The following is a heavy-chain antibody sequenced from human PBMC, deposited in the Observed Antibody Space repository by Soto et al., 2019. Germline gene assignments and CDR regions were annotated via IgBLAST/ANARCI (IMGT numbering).Heavy chain of an antibody. CDR2: IIPIFGTA. J-gene: IGHJ6*02. Sequence: QVQLVQSGAEVKKPGSSVKVSCKASGGTFSSYAISWVRQAPGQGLEWMGGIIPIFGTANYAQKFQGRVTITADESTRTAYMDLSSLRSEDTAVYYCARISVDRRQQYYYYYGMDVWGQGTTVTVSS. CDR1: GGTFSSYA. D-gene: IGHD6-13*01. CDR3: ARISVDRRQQYYYYYGMDV. V-gene: IGHV1-69*01.